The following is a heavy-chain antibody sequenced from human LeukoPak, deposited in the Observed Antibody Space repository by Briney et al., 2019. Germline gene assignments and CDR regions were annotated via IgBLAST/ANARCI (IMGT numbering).Heavy chain of an antibody. J-gene: IGHJ6*03. CDR2: IIPVFGSS. CDR1: GGSFNSYA. CDR3: AKQGGARQDYYMDV. Sequence: GSSVKVSCKASGGSFNSYAITWVRQAPGQGLGWMGRIIPVFGSSNYAQKFQDRVTLTADIASNTAYMELNSLTSEDTAVYFCAKQGGARQDYYMDVWGNGTTVIVSS. D-gene: IGHD1-26*01. V-gene: IGHV1-69*06.